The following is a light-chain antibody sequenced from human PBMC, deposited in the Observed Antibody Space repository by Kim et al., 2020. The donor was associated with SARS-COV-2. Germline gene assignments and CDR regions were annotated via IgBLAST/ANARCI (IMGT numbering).Light chain of an antibody. J-gene: IGLJ3*02. CDR1: KLGDKY. Sequence: VSPGQTASNTCSGSKLGDKYAYWYQKKPGQSPVLVIYQHTKRPSGISQRFSGSSSGNTATLTISRAQTMDEADYYCQAWDSSTAVFGGGTQLTVL. CDR3: QAWDSSTAV. V-gene: IGLV3-1*01. CDR2: QHT.